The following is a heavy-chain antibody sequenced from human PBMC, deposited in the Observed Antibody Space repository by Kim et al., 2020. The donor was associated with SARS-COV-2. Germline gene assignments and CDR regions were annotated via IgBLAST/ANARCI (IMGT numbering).Heavy chain of an antibody. CDR2: IGAGHDA. CDR3: TKRATTGAGPYYSDS. Sequence: GGSLRLSCAVSGFTFSNYAMNWVRQAPGKRLEWVAGIGAGHDAYYRESVRGRLSISRNHSDNTLYLQMNSLRADDAAVYHCTKRATTGAGPYYSDSGGPGTLVTVSS. D-gene: IGHD1-26*01. J-gene: IGHJ4*02. V-gene: IGHV3-23*01. CDR1: GFTFSNYA.